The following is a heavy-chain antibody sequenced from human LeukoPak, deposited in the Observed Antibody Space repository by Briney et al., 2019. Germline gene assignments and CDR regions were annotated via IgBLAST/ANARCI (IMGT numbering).Heavy chain of an antibody. D-gene: IGHD1-26*01. CDR2: INHSGST. Sequence: SETLSLTCAVYGGSFSGYYWSWIRQPPGKGLEWIGEINHSGSTNYNPSLKSRVTISVDTSKNQFSLKLSSVTAADTAVYYCARAALGVGATVDYWGQGTLVTVSS. CDR3: ARAALGVGATVDY. CDR1: GGSFSGYY. V-gene: IGHV4-34*01. J-gene: IGHJ4*02.